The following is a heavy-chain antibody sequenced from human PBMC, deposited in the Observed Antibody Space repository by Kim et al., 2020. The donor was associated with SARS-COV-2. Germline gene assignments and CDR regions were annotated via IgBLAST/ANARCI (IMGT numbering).Heavy chain of an antibody. D-gene: IGHD6-13*01. Sequence: SETLSLTCAVSGGSISSSNWWSWVRQPPGKGLEWIGEIYHSGSTNYNPSLKSRVTISVDKSKNQFSLKLSSVTAADTAVYYCARASGIAAAGTLFFDYWGQGTMVTVSS. CDR3: ARASGIAAAGTLFFDY. V-gene: IGHV4-4*02. CDR1: GGSISSSNW. CDR2: IYHSGST. J-gene: IGHJ4*02.